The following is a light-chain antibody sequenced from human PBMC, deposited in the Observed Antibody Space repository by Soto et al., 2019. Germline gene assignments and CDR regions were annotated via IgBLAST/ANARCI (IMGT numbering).Light chain of an antibody. CDR3: QQYAASPRT. Sequence: EIVLTQSPGTLSLSPRERATLSCRASQSVSSGYLAWYQHKPGQAPRLLIYGVSSRAPGIPDRFSGSGSGTDFTLTISRLEPEDFAEYYCQQYAASPRTLGQGTQVEVK. CDR1: QSVSSGY. CDR2: GVS. J-gene: IGKJ1*01. V-gene: IGKV3-20*01.